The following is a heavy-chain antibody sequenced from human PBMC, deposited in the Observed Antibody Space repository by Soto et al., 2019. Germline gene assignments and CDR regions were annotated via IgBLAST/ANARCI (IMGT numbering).Heavy chain of an antibody. D-gene: IGHD3-22*01. J-gene: IGHJ4*02. CDR3: ARDPSLDDSSGLFDY. CDR2: ISSSSSYI. CDR1: GFTFSSYS. Sequence: PGGSLRLSCAASGFTFSSYSMNWVRQAPGKGLEWVSSISSSSSYIYYADSVKGRFTISRDNAKNSLYLQMNSLRAEDTAVYYCARDPSLDDSSGLFDYWGQGTLVTVSS. V-gene: IGHV3-21*01.